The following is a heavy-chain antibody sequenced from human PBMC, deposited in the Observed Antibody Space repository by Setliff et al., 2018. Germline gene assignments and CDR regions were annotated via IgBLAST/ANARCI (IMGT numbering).Heavy chain of an antibody. D-gene: IGHD6-19*01. J-gene: IGHJ3*02. V-gene: IGHV4-61*09. CDR3: ARDRVGSGWPDAFDI. CDR2: IYTSGST. Sequence: SETLSLTCTVSGGSISSGSYYWSWIRQPAGKGLEWIGHIYTSGSTNYNPSLKSRVTISVDTSKNQFSLKLSSVTAADTAVYYCARDRVGSGWPDAFDIWGQGTMVTVSS. CDR1: GGSISSGSYY.